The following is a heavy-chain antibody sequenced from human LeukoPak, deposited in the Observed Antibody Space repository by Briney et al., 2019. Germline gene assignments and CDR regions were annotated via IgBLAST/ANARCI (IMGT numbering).Heavy chain of an antibody. CDR3: ARGDGYNFFDY. CDR2: FYVGGAT. CDR1: GFSVTNNY. Sequence: GGSLRLSCAVSGFSVTNNYMSWVRQAPGKGLEWVSVFYVGGATYYADSVKGRFAISRDNSENTLYLQMKSLRAEDTAVYYCARGDGYNFFDYWGQGTLVTVSS. J-gene: IGHJ4*02. V-gene: IGHV3-53*01. D-gene: IGHD5-24*01.